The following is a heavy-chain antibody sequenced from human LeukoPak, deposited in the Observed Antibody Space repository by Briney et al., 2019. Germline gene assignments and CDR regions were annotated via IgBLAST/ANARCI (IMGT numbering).Heavy chain of an antibody. D-gene: IGHD2-15*01. J-gene: IGHJ6*03. CDR2: INPNSGGT. CDR3: ARQVVAANYYYYYYMDV. V-gene: IGHV1-2*02. Sequence: GASVKVSCKTSGYTFTNYNINWVRQAPGQGLEWMGWINPNSGGTNYAQKFQGRVTMTRDTSISTAYMELSRLRSDDTAVYYCARQVVAANYYYYYYMDVWGKGTTVTVSS. CDR1: GYTFTNYN.